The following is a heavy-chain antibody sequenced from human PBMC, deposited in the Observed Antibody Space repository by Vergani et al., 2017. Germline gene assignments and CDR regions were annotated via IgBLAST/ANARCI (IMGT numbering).Heavy chain of an antibody. V-gene: IGHV3-53*01. Sequence: EVQLVESGGGLIQPGGSLRLSCAASGFTVSSNYMSWVRQAPGKGLEWVSVIYSGGSTYYADSVKGRFTISRDNSKNTLYLQRNSLRAEDTAVYYCARVSSGWRGYYYYYGMDVWGQGTTVTVSS. J-gene: IGHJ6*02. D-gene: IGHD6-19*01. CDR3: ARVSSGWRGYYYYYGMDV. CDR1: GFTVSSNY. CDR2: IYSGGST.